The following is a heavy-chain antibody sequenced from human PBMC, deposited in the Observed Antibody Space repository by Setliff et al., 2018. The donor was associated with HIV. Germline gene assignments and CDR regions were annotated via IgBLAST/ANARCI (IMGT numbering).Heavy chain of an antibody. Sequence: ASVKVSCKASGYTFTSYDINWVRQATGQGLEWMGGIIPIFGTANYAQKFQGRVTMTTDTSTSTAYMELRSLRSDDTAVYYCARDEGFDSSGYYLGTFDYWGQGTLVTV. V-gene: IGHV1-69*05. J-gene: IGHJ4*02. CDR3: ARDEGFDSSGYYLGTFDY. D-gene: IGHD3-22*01. CDR1: GYTFTSYD. CDR2: IIPIFGTA.